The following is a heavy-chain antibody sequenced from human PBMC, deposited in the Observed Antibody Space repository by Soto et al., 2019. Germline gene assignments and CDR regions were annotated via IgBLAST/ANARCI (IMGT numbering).Heavy chain of an antibody. V-gene: IGHV1-69*13. J-gene: IGHJ4*02. CDR1: GGTFSSYA. Sequence: SVKVSCKASGGTFSSYAISWVRQAPGQRLEWMRGLIPIFGTANYAQKFQGRVTITADESTSTAYMELSRLRSEDTAVYSCEREDGSRFSSFEYWGQGTLVPVSS. CDR3: EREDGSRFSSFEY. D-gene: IGHD6-13*01. CDR2: LIPIFGTA.